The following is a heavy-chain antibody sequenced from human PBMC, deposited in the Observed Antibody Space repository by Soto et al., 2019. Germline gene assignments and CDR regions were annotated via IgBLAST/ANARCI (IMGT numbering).Heavy chain of an antibody. CDR2: FDPEDGET. D-gene: IGHD1-1*01. CDR3: AIYPEMATTGYTWFDP. J-gene: IGHJ5*02. Sequence: SVKVSCKVSGYTLAELSMHWVRQAPGKGLEWMGGFDPEDGETIYAQKFQGRVTMTEDTSTDTAYMELSSLRSEDTAVYYCAIYPEMATTGYTWFDPCGQGTLVTVS. V-gene: IGHV1-24*01. CDR1: GYTLAELS.